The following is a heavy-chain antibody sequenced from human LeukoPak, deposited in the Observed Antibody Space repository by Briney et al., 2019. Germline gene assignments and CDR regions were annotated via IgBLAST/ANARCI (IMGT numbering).Heavy chain of an antibody. CDR3: ARRRITIFGVVRAFDY. V-gene: IGHV4-39*01. CDR1: GGSISSSSYY. J-gene: IGHJ4*02. CDR2: IYYSGST. Sequence: SETLSLTCTVSGGSISSSSYYWGWIRPPPGKGLEWIGSIYYSGSTYYNPSLKSRVTISVDTSKNQFSLKLSSVTAADTAVYYCARRRITIFGVVRAFDYWGQGTLVTVSS. D-gene: IGHD3-3*01.